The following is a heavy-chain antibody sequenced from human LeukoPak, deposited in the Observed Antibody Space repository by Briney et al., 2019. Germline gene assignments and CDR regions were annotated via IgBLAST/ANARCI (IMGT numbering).Heavy chain of an antibody. CDR3: ASEPYGSGSRIYFFDY. CDR1: GGTFSSYA. Sequence: GASVKVSCKASGGTFSSYAISWVRQAPGQGLEWMGGIIPIFGTANYAQKFQGRVTITTDESTSTAYMELSSLRSEDTAVYYCASEPYGSGSRIYFFDYWGQGTLVTVSS. CDR2: IIPIFGTA. D-gene: IGHD3-10*01. V-gene: IGHV1-69*05. J-gene: IGHJ4*02.